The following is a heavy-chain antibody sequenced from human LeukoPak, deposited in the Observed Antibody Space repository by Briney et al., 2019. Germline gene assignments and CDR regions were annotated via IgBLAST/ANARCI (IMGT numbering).Heavy chain of an antibody. CDR3: AREKVLLSGNYYYYGMDV. V-gene: IGHV3-30*03. D-gene: IGHD2-15*01. Sequence: PGGSLRLSCAASGFTFSSYGMHWVRQAPGKGLEWVAVISYDGSNKYYADSVKGRFTISRDNSKNTLYLQMNSLRAEDTAVYYCAREKVLLSGNYYYYGMDVWGQGTTVTVSS. CDR1: GFTFSSYG. J-gene: IGHJ6*02. CDR2: ISYDGSNK.